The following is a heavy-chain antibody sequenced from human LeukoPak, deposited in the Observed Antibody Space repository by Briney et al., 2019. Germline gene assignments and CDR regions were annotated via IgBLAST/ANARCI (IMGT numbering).Heavy chain of an antibody. Sequence: SETLSLTCTVSGGSISSYYWSWIRQPAGKGLEWIGRIYTSGSTNYNPSLKSRVTMSVDTSKNQFSLKLSSVTAADTAVYYCARHNLWFGELQDAFDIWGQGTMVTVSS. D-gene: IGHD3-10*01. CDR1: GGSISSYY. J-gene: IGHJ3*02. CDR2: IYTSGST. CDR3: ARHNLWFGELQDAFDI. V-gene: IGHV4-4*07.